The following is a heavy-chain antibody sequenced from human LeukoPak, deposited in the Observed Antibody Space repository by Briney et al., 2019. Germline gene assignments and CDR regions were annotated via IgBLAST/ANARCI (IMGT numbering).Heavy chain of an antibody. CDR3: ARVGYSIDY. J-gene: IGHJ4*02. V-gene: IGHV4-39*07. CDR1: GDSISSTYYY. D-gene: IGHD2-15*01. Sequence: SETLSLTCTVSGDSISSTYYYWGWIRQPPGKGLEWIGSIYYSGHTYYSLSLKSRVTISVDTSKNQFSLKLSSVTAADTAVYYCARVGYSIDYWGQGTLVTVSS. CDR2: IYYSGHT.